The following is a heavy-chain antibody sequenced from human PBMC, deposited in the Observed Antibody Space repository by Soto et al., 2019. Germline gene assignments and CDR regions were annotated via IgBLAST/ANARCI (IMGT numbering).Heavy chain of an antibody. CDR3: ARGGGVGVAGSAAFDM. D-gene: IGHD3-3*01. CDR2: INPATGAA. Sequence: QLHLVQSGAVVKKPGASVTVSCSASGYPVTAYYMHWVRQAPGRGLEWMGGINPATGAAKYTQTFQGRVTVTRDTSKRTVFMELSGLTSEDTAVFYCARGGGVGVAGSAAFDMWGQGTLVTVSS. J-gene: IGHJ3*02. CDR1: GYPVTAYY. V-gene: IGHV1-2*02.